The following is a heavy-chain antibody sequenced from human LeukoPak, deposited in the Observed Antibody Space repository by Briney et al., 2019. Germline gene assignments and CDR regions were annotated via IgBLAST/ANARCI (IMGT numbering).Heavy chain of an antibody. CDR1: GFTFTTYW. V-gene: IGHV3-7*01. D-gene: IGHD3-22*01. Sequence: PGGSLRLSCAASGFTFTTYWMSWVRQAPGKGLEWVANMKPDGSEIFYVDSVKGRFTISRDNAKNSLYLQMNSLRAEDTAVYYCARGLHFRVYDSSDYYPYWGQGTLVTVSS. CDR3: ARGLHFRVYDSSDYYPY. J-gene: IGHJ4*02. CDR2: MKPDGSEI.